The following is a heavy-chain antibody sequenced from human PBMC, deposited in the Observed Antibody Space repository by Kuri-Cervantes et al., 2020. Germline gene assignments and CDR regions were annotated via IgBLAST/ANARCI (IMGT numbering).Heavy chain of an antibody. CDR3: ARVKFDSSGYYYYYGMDV. D-gene: IGHD3-22*01. V-gene: IGHV3-48*04. CDR2: ISSSSSTI. Sequence: GGSLRLSCAASGFTFSSYSMNWVRQAPGKGLEWVSYISSSSSTIYYADSVKGRFTISRDNAKNSLYLQMNSLRAEDTAVYYCARVKFDSSGYYYYYGMDVWGQGTTVTVSS. CDR1: GFTFSSYS. J-gene: IGHJ6*02.